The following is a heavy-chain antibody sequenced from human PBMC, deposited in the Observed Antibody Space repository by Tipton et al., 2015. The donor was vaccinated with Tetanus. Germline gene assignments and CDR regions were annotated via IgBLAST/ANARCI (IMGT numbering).Heavy chain of an antibody. D-gene: IGHD2-2*01. V-gene: IGHV4-59*02. CDR2: IFHSGST. J-gene: IGHJ3*01. CDR3: ARRSYSSSSRCFDAFDL. Sequence: TLSLTCSVSGDSGSRHYWSWIRQPPGKGLEWIAYIFHSGSTNYSPSLKSRVAISMDTSKNQISLKLSSVTAADTAVYYCARRSYSSSSRCFDAFDLWGQGTMVTVAS. CDR1: GDSGSRHY.